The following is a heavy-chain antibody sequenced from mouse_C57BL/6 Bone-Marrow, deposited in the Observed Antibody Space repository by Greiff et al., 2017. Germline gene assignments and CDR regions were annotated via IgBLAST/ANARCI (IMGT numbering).Heavy chain of an antibody. Sequence: VQLQQSGAELVRPGASVKLSCTASGFNIKDDYMHWVKQRPEQGLEWIGWIDPESGDSSYASKFLGKATLPADTSSHTAYMQLSSLSSEDTAVYYCTAAADSNPLRGQGTLVTVSA. D-gene: IGHD2-5*01. CDR3: TAAADSNPL. V-gene: IGHV14-4*01. CDR2: IDPESGDS. J-gene: IGHJ3*01. CDR1: GFNIKDDY.